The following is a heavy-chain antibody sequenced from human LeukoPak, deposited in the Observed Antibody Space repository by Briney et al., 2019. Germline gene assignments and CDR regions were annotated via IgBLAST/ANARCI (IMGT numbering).Heavy chain of an antibody. CDR2: ISKSGSVI. V-gene: IGHV3-11*01. D-gene: IGHD3-22*01. Sequence: PARCRRLSSAASGVTLSDDNISWIRHAQGKRLEWVSHISKSGSVIYYADSVKGRFTISRDNAKNSLYLQLNSLRAEDTAVYYSASVVADDDGRGVYRYFDYWGRGTLVTVSS. J-gene: IGHJ2*01. CDR3: ASVVADDDGRGVYRYFDY. CDR1: GVTLSDDN.